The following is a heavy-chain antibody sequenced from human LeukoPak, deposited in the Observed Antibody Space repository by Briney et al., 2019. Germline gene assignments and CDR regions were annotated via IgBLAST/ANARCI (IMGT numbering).Heavy chain of an antibody. Sequence: GASVKVSCKVSGDTFTSYYMHWVRQAPGQGLEWMGIINPSGDSTSYAQKFQGRVTMTRDTSTSTVYMELSSLRSEDTAVYYCARAPQRTFDYWGQGTLVTVSS. J-gene: IGHJ4*02. V-gene: IGHV1-46*01. CDR2: INPSGDST. CDR3: ARAPQRTFDY. CDR1: GDTFTSYY.